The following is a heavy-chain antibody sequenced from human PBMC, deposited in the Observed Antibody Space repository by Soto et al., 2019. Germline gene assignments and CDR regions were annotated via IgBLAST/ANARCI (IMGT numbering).Heavy chain of an antibody. J-gene: IGHJ6*02. D-gene: IGHD4-17*01. Sequence: GESLKISCKGSGYSFTSYWICWVRQMPGKGLEWMGIIYPGDSDTRYSPSFQGQVTISADKSISTAYLQWSSLKASDTAMYYCARREGDYGDYYYGMDVWGQGTTVTVSS. CDR1: GYSFTSYW. V-gene: IGHV5-51*01. CDR3: ARREGDYGDYYYGMDV. CDR2: IYPGDSDT.